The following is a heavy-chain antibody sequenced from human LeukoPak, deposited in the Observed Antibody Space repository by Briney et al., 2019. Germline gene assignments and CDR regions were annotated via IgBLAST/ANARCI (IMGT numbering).Heavy chain of an antibody. J-gene: IGHJ5*02. CDR3: ARVSPDYTNNWFDP. V-gene: IGHV1-69*05. CDR2: IIPIFGTA. CDR1: GGTFSSYA. Sequence: GASVKVSCKASGGTFSSYAISWVRQAPGQGLEWMGRIIPIFGTANYAQKFQGRVTITTDESTSTAYMGLSSLRSEDTAVYYCARVSPDYTNNWFDPWGQGTLVTVSS. D-gene: IGHD4-11*01.